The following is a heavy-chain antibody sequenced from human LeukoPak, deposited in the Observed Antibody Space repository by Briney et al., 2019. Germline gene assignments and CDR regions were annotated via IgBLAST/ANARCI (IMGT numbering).Heavy chain of an antibody. J-gene: IGHJ4*02. Sequence: PGGSLRLSCAVSGFSLSSYWMSWLRQAQGKELEWVANIKQDGSEKYYVDSVKGRFTISRDNAKNSLYLQMNSLRAEDTAVYYCARDMVVITSAPLFEYWGQGTLDTVSS. CDR1: GFSLSSYW. CDR3: ARDMVVITSAPLFEY. CDR2: IKQDGSEK. V-gene: IGHV3-7*03. D-gene: IGHD2-2*01.